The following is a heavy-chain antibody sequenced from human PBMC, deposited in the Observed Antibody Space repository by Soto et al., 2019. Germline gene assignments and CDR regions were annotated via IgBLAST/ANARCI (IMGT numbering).Heavy chain of an antibody. D-gene: IGHD3-16*01. CDR3: AAVMGSDYDYVWGSLSFDH. CDR1: GFIFATTA. CDR2: ISGSGVRT. J-gene: IGHJ4*02. Sequence: VQLLQSGGGLVQPGGSLRLSCEASGFIFATTAMGWVRQAPGKGLEWVSTISGSGVRTYYADSVKGRFTISRGNSKNTLFLQMNSQRADDTAVYFCAAVMGSDYDYVWGSLSFDHWGQGALVTVST. V-gene: IGHV3-23*01.